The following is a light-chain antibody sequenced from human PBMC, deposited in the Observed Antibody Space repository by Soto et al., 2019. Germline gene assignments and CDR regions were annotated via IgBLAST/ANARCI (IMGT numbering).Light chain of an antibody. V-gene: IGKV3-15*01. CDR3: QQYNNWSPMA. J-gene: IGKJ1*01. CDR1: QSVSSN. Sequence: EIVMTQSPATLSVSPGERATLSCRASQSVSSNLAWYQQKPGQPPRLLIYGASTRATGIPARFSGSGSGTEFTLTISSLQSEDFAVYYCQQYNNWSPMAFGQGTKVEIK. CDR2: GAS.